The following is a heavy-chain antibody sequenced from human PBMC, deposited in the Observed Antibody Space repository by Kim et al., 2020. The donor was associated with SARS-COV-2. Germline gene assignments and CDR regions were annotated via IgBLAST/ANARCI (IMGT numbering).Heavy chain of an antibody. CDR2: ISTDGNT. Sequence: GGSLRLSCGGSGFTFSSYAMAWVRQAPGKGLEWVSTISTDGNTYYSESVKGRFTVSRESSKNTLSLQRSILRTEDTADYYCATDYYILTGYWRDLGYLGPGTLVTGSS. V-gene: IGHV3-23*01. CDR1: GFTFSSYA. J-gene: IGHJ4*02. CDR3: ATDYYILTGYWRDLGY. D-gene: IGHD3-9*01.